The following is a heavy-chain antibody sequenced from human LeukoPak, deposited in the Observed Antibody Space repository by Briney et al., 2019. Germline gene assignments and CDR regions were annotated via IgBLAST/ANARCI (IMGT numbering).Heavy chain of an antibody. CDR3: ASKPLEYYHGSGSYFLLDP. D-gene: IGHD3-10*01. J-gene: IGHJ5*02. CDR1: GYTFTTYA. V-gene: IGHV1-3*01. CDR2: INGGNGNT. Sequence: ASVKVSCKASGYTFTTYAMHWARQAPGQRLEWMGWINGGNGNTKYSQKFQGRVSITRDTSASTAYVELSSLRSEDTAVYYCASKPLEYYHGSGSYFLLDPWGQGTLVTVSS.